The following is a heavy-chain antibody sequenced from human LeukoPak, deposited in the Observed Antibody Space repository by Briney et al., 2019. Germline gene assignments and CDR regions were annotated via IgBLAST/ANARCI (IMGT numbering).Heavy chain of an antibody. Sequence: SVKVSCKASGGTFSSYAISWVRQAPGQGLEWMGGIIPIFGTANYAQKFQGRVTITTDESTSTAYMELSSLRSEDTAVYYCAGYSYGFRSESFDYWGQGTLVTVSS. CDR3: AGYSYGFRSESFDY. J-gene: IGHJ4*02. D-gene: IGHD5-18*01. CDR2: IIPIFGTA. CDR1: GGTFSSYA. V-gene: IGHV1-69*05.